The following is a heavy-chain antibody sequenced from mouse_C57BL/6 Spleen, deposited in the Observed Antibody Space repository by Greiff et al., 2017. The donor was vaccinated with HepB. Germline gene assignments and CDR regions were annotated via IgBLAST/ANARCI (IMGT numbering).Heavy chain of an antibody. Sequence: EVQRVESGGGLVKPGGSLKLSCAASGFTFSSYAMSWVRQTPEKRLEWVATISDGGSYTYYPDNVKGRFTISRDNAKNNLYLQMSHLKSEDTARYYWARDSSYWYFDVWGTGTTVTVSS. V-gene: IGHV5-4*01. CDR3: ARDSSYWYFDV. CDR2: ISDGGSYT. J-gene: IGHJ1*03. CDR1: GFTFSSYA. D-gene: IGHD1-3*01.